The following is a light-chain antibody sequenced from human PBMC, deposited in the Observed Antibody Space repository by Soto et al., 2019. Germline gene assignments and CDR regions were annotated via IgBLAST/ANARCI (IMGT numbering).Light chain of an antibody. CDR2: DAS. CDR3: QQYDVYWA. J-gene: IGKJ1*01. Sequence: DIQMIQSPSTLSASVGDRVNITCRASQSVNRWLAWYQQKPGKAPKLLIYDASNFEGGVPSRFSGSGSGTEFTLTINSLQPDDFATYYCQQYDVYWAFGQGTKVEIK. CDR1: QSVNRW. V-gene: IGKV1-5*01.